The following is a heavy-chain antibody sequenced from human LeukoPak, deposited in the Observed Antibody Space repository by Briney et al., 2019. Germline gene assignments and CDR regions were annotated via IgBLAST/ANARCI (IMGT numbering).Heavy chain of an antibody. Sequence: ASVKVSCKASGYTSTSYAMHWVRQAPGQRLEWMGWINAGNGNTKYSQKFQGRVTITRDTSASTAYMELSSLRSEDTAVYYCARDQDTDYYDSSGYFSWGQGTLVTVSS. V-gene: IGHV1-3*01. CDR2: INAGNGNT. CDR3: ARDQDTDYYDSSGYFS. J-gene: IGHJ5*02. CDR1: GYTSTSYA. D-gene: IGHD3-22*01.